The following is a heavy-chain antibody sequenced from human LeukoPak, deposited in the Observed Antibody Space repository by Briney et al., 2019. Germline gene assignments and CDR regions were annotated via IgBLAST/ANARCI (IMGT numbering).Heavy chain of an antibody. Sequence: GSLRLSCAASGFTFSDHDMHWVRQAPGKGLEWVAVVSYDGSHEYSADSVKGRFTISRDNSKNTLYLQMNSLRSADTAMYYCAKGMGRNYYYTMDVWGQGTTVTVSS. V-gene: IGHV3-30*18. J-gene: IGHJ6*02. CDR1: GFTFSDHD. CDR3: AKGMGRNYYYTMDV. D-gene: IGHD1-26*01. CDR2: VSYDGSHE.